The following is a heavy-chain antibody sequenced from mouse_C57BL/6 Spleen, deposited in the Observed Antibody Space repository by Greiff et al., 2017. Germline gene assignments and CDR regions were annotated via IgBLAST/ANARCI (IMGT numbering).Heavy chain of an antibody. J-gene: IGHJ4*01. CDR1: GFTFSSYA. D-gene: IGHD1-1*01. CDR2: ISDGGSYT. Sequence: EVQGVESGGGLVKPGGSLKLSCAASGFTFSSYAMSWVRQTPEKRLEWVATISDGGSYTYYPDNVKGRFTISRDNAKNNLYLQMSHLKSEDTAMYYCARDTVRDYYAMDYWGQGTSVTVSS. V-gene: IGHV5-4*01. CDR3: ARDTVRDYYAMDY.